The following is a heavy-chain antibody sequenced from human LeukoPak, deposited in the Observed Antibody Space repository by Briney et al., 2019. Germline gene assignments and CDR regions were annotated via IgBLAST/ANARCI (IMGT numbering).Heavy chain of an antibody. Sequence: GGSLRLSCAASGFTFSSYSMNWVRQAPGKGLEWVSSISSSSSYIYYTDSVKGRFTISRDNAKNSLYLQMNSLRAEDTAVYYCARDLRGSGAMDNWGQGTLVTVSS. J-gene: IGHJ4*02. CDR1: GFTFSSYS. CDR3: ARDLRGSGAMDN. D-gene: IGHD3-10*01. V-gene: IGHV3-21*01. CDR2: ISSSSSYI.